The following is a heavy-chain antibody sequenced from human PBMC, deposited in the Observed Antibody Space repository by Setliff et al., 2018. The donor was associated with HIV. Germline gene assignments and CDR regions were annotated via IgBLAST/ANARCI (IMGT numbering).Heavy chain of an antibody. Sequence: SETLSLTCSVSGGSISPYYWSWIRQPAGKGLEWIGRIYISGNTIYNPSLKSRVTMTVDTSKNQFSLKLSSVTAADTAVYYCARDRYAGEIDYWGQGTLGTVSS. CDR3: ARDRYAGEIDY. V-gene: IGHV4-4*07. D-gene: IGHD3-10*01. J-gene: IGHJ4*02. CDR1: GGSISPYY. CDR2: IYISGNT.